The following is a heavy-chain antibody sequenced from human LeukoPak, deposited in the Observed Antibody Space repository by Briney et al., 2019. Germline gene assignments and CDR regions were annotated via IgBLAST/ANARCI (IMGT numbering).Heavy chain of an antibody. Sequence: ASVKVSCKASGYTFTSYAISWVRQAPGQGLEWMGGIIPIFGTANYAQKFQGRVTVTADESTSTAYMELSSLRSEDTAVYYCAREYSGSDGQEDWGQGTLVTVSS. CDR3: AREYSGSDGQED. D-gene: IGHD1-26*01. V-gene: IGHV1-69*13. CDR2: IIPIFGTA. CDR1: GYTFTSYA. J-gene: IGHJ4*02.